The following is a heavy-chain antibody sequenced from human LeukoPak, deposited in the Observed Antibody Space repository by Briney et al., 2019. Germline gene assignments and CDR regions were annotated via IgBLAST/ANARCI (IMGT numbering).Heavy chain of an antibody. J-gene: IGHJ4*02. CDR1: GGSFSGYY. V-gene: IGHV4-34*01. D-gene: IGHD3-22*01. Sequence: SETLSLTCAVYGGSFSGYYWSWIRQPPGKGLEWIGEINHSGSTNYNPSLKSRVTISVDTSKNQFSLKLSSVTAADTAVYYCVRTEYFDSSGTFDYWGQGTLVTVSS. CDR2: INHSGST. CDR3: VRTEYFDSSGTFDY.